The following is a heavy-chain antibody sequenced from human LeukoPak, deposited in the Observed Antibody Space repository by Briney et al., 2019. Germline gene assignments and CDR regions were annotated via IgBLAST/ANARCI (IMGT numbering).Heavy chain of an antibody. J-gene: IGHJ5*01. CDR3: ASDQYTCSGGTCFANGLDS. Sequence: PGGSLRLSYAASGFTFRRYNMNWVRQAPGKGLEWVSSISSTGTYIYYRDSLKGRFTISRDNAKNSLYLQMNSLRAEDTAVYYCASDQYTCSGGTCFANGLDSWGQGTLVTVSS. CDR2: ISSTGTYI. CDR1: GFTFRRYN. D-gene: IGHD2-15*01. V-gene: IGHV3-21*01.